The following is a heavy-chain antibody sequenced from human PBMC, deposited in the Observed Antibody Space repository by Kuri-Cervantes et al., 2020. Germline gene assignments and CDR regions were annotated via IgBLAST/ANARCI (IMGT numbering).Heavy chain of an antibody. J-gene: IGHJ4*02. CDR1: GFTFSSYA. D-gene: IGHD1-26*01. V-gene: IGHV3-30-3*01. CDR2: TSYDGNKK. CDR3: ARGNKRWELLESVAY. Sequence: GESLKISFAASGFTFSSYAVHWVRQAPGKGLEWVAVTSYDGNKKYCPDSVKGRFTISRDNSKNTLYMEMSSLRVEDTAVYYCARGNKRWELLESVAYWGQGTLVTVSS.